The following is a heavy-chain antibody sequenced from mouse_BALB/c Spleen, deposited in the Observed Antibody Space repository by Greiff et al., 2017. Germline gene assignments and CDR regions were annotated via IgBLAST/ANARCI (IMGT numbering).Heavy chain of an antibody. CDR3: ARQGAFTTVVARDWYFDV. V-gene: IGHV5-12-1*01. CDR2: ISSGGGST. CDR1: GFAFSSYD. Sequence: EVQRVESGGGLVKPGGSLKLSCAASGFAFSSYDMSWVRQTPEKRLEWVAYISSGGGSTYYPDTVKGRFTISRDNAKNTLYLQMSSLKSEDTAMYYCARQGAFTTVVARDWYFDVWGAGTTVTVSS. D-gene: IGHD1-1*01. J-gene: IGHJ1*01.